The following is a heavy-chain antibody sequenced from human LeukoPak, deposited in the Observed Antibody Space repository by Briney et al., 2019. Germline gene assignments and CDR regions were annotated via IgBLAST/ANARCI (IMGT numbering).Heavy chain of an antibody. CDR3: ARATTVTTRWFDP. J-gene: IGHJ5*02. D-gene: IGHD4-11*01. Sequence: SETLSLTCTVSGYSVSSDYYWGWIRQPPGKGPEWIGSIYHDGNTYCNPSLKSRVTISVDTSKNQFSLKLTSMTAADTAVYYCARATTVTTRWFDPRGQGTLVTVSS. CDR2: IYHDGNT. V-gene: IGHV4-38-2*02. CDR1: GYSVSSDYY.